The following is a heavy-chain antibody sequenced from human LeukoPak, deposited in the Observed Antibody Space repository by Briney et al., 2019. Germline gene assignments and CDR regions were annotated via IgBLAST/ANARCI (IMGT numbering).Heavy chain of an antibody. V-gene: IGHV1-8*01. D-gene: IGHD3-22*01. CDR2: MNPNSGNT. CDR3: ARDLTVTMIVADYGMDV. J-gene: IGHJ6*02. Sequence: ASVKVSCKASGYTFTSYDINWVRQATGQGLEWMGWMNPNSGNTGYAQEFQGRVTMTRVTSTSTVYMELSSLRSEDTAVYYCARDLTVTMIVADYGMDVWGQGTTVTVSS. CDR1: GYTFTSYD.